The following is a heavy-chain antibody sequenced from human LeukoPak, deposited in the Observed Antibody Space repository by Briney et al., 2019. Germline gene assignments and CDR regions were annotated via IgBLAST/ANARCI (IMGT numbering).Heavy chain of an antibody. J-gene: IGHJ4*02. CDR2: ISGSGGST. CDR3: AKDPGITMIVVVTYFDY. Sequence: QPGGSLRLSCAASGFTFSSYAMSWVRQAPGKGLEWVSAISGSGGSTYYADSVKGRFTISRDNSKNTLYLQMNSLRAEDTAVYYCAKDPGITMIVVVTYFDYWGQGTLVTVSS. V-gene: IGHV3-23*01. D-gene: IGHD3-22*01. CDR1: GFTFSSYA.